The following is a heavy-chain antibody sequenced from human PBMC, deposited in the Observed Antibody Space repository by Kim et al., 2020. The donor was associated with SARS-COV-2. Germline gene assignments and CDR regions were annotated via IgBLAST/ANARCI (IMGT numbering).Heavy chain of an antibody. CDR3: ATPLTIFGVGPGAFDI. J-gene: IGHJ3*02. CDR2: FDPEDGET. Sequence: ASVKVSCKVSGYTLTELSMHWVRQAPGKGLEWMGGFDPEDGETIYAQKFQGRVTMTEDTSTDTAYMELSSLRSEDTAVYYCATPLTIFGVGPGAFDIWGQGTMVTVSS. D-gene: IGHD3-3*01. CDR1: GYTLTELS. V-gene: IGHV1-24*01.